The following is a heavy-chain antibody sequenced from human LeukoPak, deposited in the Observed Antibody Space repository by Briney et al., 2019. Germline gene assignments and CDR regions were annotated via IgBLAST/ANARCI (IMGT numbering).Heavy chain of an antibody. CDR2: IYTSGST. J-gene: IGHJ5*02. D-gene: IGHD6-19*01. CDR3: ARESVSSGGTGGYNWFDP. CDR1: GGSISSYY. Sequence: PSETLSLTCTVSGGSISSYYWSWIRQPAGKGLEWIGRIYTSGSTNYNPSLKSRVTMSVDTSKNQFSLKLSSVTAADTAVYYCARESVSSGGTGGYNWFDPWGQGTLVTVSS. V-gene: IGHV4-4*07.